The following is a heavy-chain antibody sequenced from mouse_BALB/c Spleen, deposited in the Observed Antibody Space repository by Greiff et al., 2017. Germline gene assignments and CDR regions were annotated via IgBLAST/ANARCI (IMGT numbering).Heavy chain of an antibody. CDR2: ISSGGGST. CDR3: ASLWGRGY. D-gene: IGHD6-1*01. V-gene: IGHV5-12-1*01. J-gene: IGHJ2*01. CDR1: GFAFSSYD. Sequence: EVQGVESGGGLVKPGGSLKLSCAASGFAFSSYDMSWVRQTPEKRLEWVAYISSGGGSTYYPDTVKGRFTISRDNAKNTLYLQMSSLKSEDTAMYYCASLWGRGYWGQGTTLTVSS.